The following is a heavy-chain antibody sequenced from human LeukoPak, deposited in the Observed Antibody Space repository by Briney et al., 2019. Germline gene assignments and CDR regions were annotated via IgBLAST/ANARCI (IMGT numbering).Heavy chain of an antibody. Sequence: PGGSLRLSCAASGFTFSSFYMSWVRQAPGKGLEWVANINQDGGDKNYVDSVKGRFAISRDNAKNSLYLQMSSLRVEDTAVYYGAKGFGEFSWGQGPLVTVSS. CDR1: GFTFSSFY. CDR2: INQDGGDK. V-gene: IGHV3-7*04. D-gene: IGHD3-10*01. J-gene: IGHJ5*02. CDR3: AKGFGEFS.